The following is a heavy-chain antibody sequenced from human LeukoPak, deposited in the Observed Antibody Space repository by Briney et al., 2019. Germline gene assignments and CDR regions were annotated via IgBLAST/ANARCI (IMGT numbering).Heavy chain of an antibody. CDR3: AKADIVVVVAATQGFDY. V-gene: IGHV3-30-3*01. J-gene: IGHJ4*02. Sequence: GGSLRLSCAASGFTFSSYAMHWVRQAPGKGLEWVAVISYDGSNKYYADSVKGRFTISRDNSKNTLYLQMNSLRAEDTAVYYCAKADIVVVVAATQGFDYWGQGTLVTVSS. D-gene: IGHD2-15*01. CDR1: GFTFSSYA. CDR2: ISYDGSNK.